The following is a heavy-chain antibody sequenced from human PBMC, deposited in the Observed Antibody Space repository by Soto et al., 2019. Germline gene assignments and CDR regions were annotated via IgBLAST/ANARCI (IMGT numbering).Heavy chain of an antibody. CDR1: GFTFSDYA. CDR3: AKGGGLYYSGWYSDY. Sequence: EVQLLESGGGMVQPGGSLRVSCIATGFTFSDYAMSWFRQAPAKGLECVSNIINSGVTTHYAVSVKGRFTITSDNSRNTLYLQMTSLRAEDTAIYCCAKGGGLYYSGWYSDYWGQGTLVTVSS. V-gene: IGHV3-23*01. CDR2: IINSGVTT. J-gene: IGHJ4*02. D-gene: IGHD5-12*01.